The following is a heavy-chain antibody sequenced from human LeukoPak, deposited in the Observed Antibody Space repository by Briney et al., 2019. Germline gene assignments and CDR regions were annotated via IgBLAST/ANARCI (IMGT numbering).Heavy chain of an antibody. J-gene: IGHJ4*02. CDR1: GFTFDDYA. CDR2: ISWNSGSI. D-gene: IGHD3-9*01. Sequence: GRSLRLSCSASGFTFDDYAMHWVRQAPGKGLEWVSCISWNSGSIGYADSVKGRLTISRDNAKNSLYLQMNSLRAEDTALYYCAKDSLRDILTGYYDFGGQGTLVTVSS. V-gene: IGHV3-9*01. CDR3: AKDSLRDILTGYYDF.